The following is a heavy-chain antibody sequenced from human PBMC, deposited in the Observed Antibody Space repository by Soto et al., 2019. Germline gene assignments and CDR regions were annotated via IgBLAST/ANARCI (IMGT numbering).Heavy chain of an antibody. J-gene: IGHJ4*02. V-gene: IGHV3-23*01. CDR2: LSGSGSLS. Sequence: EVLLLESGGGLVQPGGSLRLSRAASGFTFNTFAMTWVRQAPGKGLEWVSALSGSGSLSYYADSVKGRFTISRDNSKNTMYLQMTNLRVDETAVYFCARDRGGALDSWGQGTLVTVSS. CDR1: GFTFNTFA. D-gene: IGHD2-15*01. CDR3: ARDRGGALDS.